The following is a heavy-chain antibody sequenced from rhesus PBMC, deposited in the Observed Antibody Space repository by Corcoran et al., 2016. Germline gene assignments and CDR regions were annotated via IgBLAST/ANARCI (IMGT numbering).Heavy chain of an antibody. J-gene: IGHJ4*01. D-gene: IGHD6-25*01. CDR1: GDSVSSNSVT. CDR2: TYYGSKWYY. V-gene: IGHV6-1*01. CDR3: ARGLAAAGIDY. Sequence: QVQLQESGPGLVKPSQTRSLTCAISGDSVSSNSVTWNWIRQSPSRGLEWFGRTYYGSKWYYGYARSVQNRISFNPDTSKNQFSLQLMSVTPEDMALDCCARGLAAAGIDYWGQGVLVTVSS.